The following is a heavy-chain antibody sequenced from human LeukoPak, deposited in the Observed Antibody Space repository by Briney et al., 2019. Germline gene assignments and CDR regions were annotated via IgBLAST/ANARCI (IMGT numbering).Heavy chain of an antibody. CDR3: ARNPAARFGELSSWFDP. V-gene: IGHV3-30-3*01. Sequence: PGRSLRLSCAASGFTFSSYAMHWVRQAPGKGLEWVAVISYDGSSKNYADSVKGRFTISRDNSENTLYLQMSSLKTDDSAVYYCARNPAARFGELSSWFDPWGQGTLVTVSS. CDR2: ISYDGSSK. D-gene: IGHD3-10*01. J-gene: IGHJ5*02. CDR1: GFTFSSYA.